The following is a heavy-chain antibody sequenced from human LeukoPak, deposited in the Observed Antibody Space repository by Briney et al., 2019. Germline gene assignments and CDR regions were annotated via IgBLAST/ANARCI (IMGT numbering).Heavy chain of an antibody. CDR2: ISGSGGGT. V-gene: IGHV3-23*01. CDR1: GFTFSSYG. D-gene: IGHD5-12*01. Sequence: PGGSLRLSCAASGFTFSSYGMSWVRQAPGKGLEWVSTISGSGGGTYYADSVKGRFTISRDNSKNTLYLQMNSLRAEDTAVYYCAKGGYSGYDWGHFDYWGQGTLVTVSS. J-gene: IGHJ4*02. CDR3: AKGGYSGYDWGHFDY.